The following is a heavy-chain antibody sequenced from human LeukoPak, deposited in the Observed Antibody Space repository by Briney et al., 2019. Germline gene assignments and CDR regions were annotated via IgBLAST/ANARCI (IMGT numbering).Heavy chain of an antibody. J-gene: IGHJ4*02. V-gene: IGHV3-11*05. Sequence: KPGGSLRLSCAASGFTFSDYYMSWIRQAPGKGLEWVSYISRNSYTNYADSVKGRFTISRDNAKNSLYLQMNSLRDGDTAVYYCAKDLGPSRGFDYWGQGILVTVSS. CDR1: GFTFSDYY. CDR2: ISRNSYT. CDR3: AKDLGPSRGFDY. D-gene: IGHD3-10*01.